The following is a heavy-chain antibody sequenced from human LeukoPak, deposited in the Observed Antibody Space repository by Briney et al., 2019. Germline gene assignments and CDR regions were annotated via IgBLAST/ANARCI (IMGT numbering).Heavy chain of an antibody. Sequence: SETLSLTCTVSGASMSSYYWSWIRQPAGKGLEWIGRVYTSGNSNYNPSLKSRVTMSVDTSKNQFSLKLDSVTAAHTAVYYCARARRSDFDYWGQGTLVTVFS. CDR3: ARARRSDFDY. V-gene: IGHV4-4*07. CDR1: GASMSSYY. J-gene: IGHJ4*02. CDR2: VYTSGNS. D-gene: IGHD6-6*01.